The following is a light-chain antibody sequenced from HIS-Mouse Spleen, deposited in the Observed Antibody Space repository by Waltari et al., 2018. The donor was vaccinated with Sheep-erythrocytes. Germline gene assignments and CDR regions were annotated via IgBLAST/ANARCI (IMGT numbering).Light chain of an antibody. CDR3: SSYAGSNNWV. Sequence: QSALTQPPSASGSPGQSVTLSCTGTSSDVGCYHYVSWYQQHPGKAPKLMIYEVSKRPSGVPDRFSGSKSGNTASLTVSGLQAEDEADYYCSSYAGSNNWVFGGGTKLTVL. CDR2: EVS. CDR1: SSDVGCYHY. V-gene: IGLV2-8*01. J-gene: IGLJ3*02.